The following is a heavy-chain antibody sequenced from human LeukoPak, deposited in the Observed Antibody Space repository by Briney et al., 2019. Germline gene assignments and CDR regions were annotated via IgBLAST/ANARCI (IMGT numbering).Heavy chain of an antibody. CDR3: AILSIATDSIDYRSLLY. CDR2: ISAYNDNT. CDR1: GYTFTSYD. V-gene: IGHV1-18*01. D-gene: IGHD3-22*01. Sequence: ASVKVSCKASGYTFTSYDISWARQAPGQGLEWMGWISAYNDNTNYAQKVQGRVTMTTDTSTSTAYMELRSLRSDDTAMYYCAILSIATDSIDYRSLLYWGQGTLVTVSS. J-gene: IGHJ4*02.